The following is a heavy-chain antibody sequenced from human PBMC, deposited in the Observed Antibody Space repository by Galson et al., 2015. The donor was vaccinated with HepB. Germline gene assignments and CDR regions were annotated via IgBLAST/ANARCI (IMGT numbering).Heavy chain of an antibody. V-gene: IGHV3-23*01. Sequence: SLRLSCAASGFTFSGYTMTWVRQAPGKGLEWVSAISGSGVITYYTDSVKGRFTISRDNSKNTVYLQMNSLRAEDTAVYYCARESGTSEWGYYFDYWGQGTLVTVSS. CDR1: GFTFSGYT. D-gene: IGHD1-26*01. CDR2: ISGSGVIT. J-gene: IGHJ4*02. CDR3: ARESGTSEWGYYFDY.